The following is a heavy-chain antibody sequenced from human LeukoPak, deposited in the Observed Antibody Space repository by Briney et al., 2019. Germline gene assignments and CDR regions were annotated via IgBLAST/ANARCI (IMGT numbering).Heavy chain of an antibody. Sequence: SQTLSLTCTVSGASINSGSYYWNWIRQSAGKGLEWIGHIYTTGTTNCNPSLKSRVTTSLDTSKNQFSLNLNSVTAADSAVYYCARCTSPSCYNFAYGGRGSLVTVSS. CDR1: GASINSGSYY. V-gene: IGHV4-61*09. D-gene: IGHD2-2*02. CDR2: IYTTGTT. CDR3: ARCTSPSCYNFAY. J-gene: IGHJ4*02.